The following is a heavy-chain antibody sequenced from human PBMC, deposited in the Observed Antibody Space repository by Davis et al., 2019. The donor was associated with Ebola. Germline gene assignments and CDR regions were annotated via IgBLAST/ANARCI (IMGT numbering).Heavy chain of an antibody. CDR1: GGSINNYF. D-gene: IGHD3-10*01. V-gene: IGHV4-59*08. Sequence: MPSETLSLTCTVSGGSINNYFWSWIRQPPGKGLEWIGNIHYLGNTNYNPSLKSRVTMSVDTSKNQFSLKLSSVTAADTAVYYCARYGGSGSYYSWFDPWGQGTLVTVSS. CDR3: ARYGGSGSYYSWFDP. CDR2: IHYLGNT. J-gene: IGHJ5*02.